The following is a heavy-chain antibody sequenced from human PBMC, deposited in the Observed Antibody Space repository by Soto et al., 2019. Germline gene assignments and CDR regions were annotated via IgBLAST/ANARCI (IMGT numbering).Heavy chain of an antibody. CDR1: GYTFTSYY. J-gene: IGHJ6*02. CDR2: INPSGGSA. Sequence: ASVKVSCKASGYTFTSYYMHWVRQAPGQGLEWMGIINPSGGSATYAQKFQGTVTMTRDTSTSTVYMELSSLRSEDTAVYYCAREVGYSRGYYYYGMDVWGQGTTVTVSS. CDR3: AREVGYSRGYYYYGMDV. D-gene: IGHD6-13*01. V-gene: IGHV1-46*01.